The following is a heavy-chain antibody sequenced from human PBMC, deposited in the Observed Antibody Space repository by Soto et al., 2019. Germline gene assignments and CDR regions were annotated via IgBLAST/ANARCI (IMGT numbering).Heavy chain of an antibody. J-gene: IGHJ4*02. CDR1: GYTLTELS. CDR3: ATDPLNWGDSGVDY. D-gene: IGHD7-27*01. CDR2: FDPEDGET. Sequence: ASVKVSCKVSGYTLTELSMHWVRQAPGKGLEWMGGFDPEDGETIYAQKFQGRVTMTEDTSTDTAYMELSSLRSEDTAVYYCATDPLNWGDSGVDYWGQGTLVTVSS. V-gene: IGHV1-24*01.